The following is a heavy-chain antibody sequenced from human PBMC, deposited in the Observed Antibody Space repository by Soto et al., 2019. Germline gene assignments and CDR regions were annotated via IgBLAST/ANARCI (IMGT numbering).Heavy chain of an antibody. Sequence: ASVKVSCKVSGYTLTELSMHWVRQAPGKGLEWMGGFDPEDGETIYAQKFQGRVTMTEDTSTDTAYMELSSLRSEDTAVYYCATGTTISIITGTTARAFDIWGQGTMVTVSS. V-gene: IGHV1-24*01. CDR3: ATGTTISIITGTTARAFDI. CDR1: GYTLTELS. J-gene: IGHJ3*02. D-gene: IGHD1-7*01. CDR2: FDPEDGET.